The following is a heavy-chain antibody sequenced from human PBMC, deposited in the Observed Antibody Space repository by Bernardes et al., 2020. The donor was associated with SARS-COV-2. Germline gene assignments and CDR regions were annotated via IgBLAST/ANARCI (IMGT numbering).Heavy chain of an antibody. V-gene: IGHV3-23*01. J-gene: IGHJ4*02. D-gene: IGHD6-19*01. CDR3: AKERRYNSAWYPNQFDY. CDR2: ITGSVVTP. Sequence: GGSLRLSCVASGFTFSIYAMSCVRQAPGKGLEWVSAITGSVVTPYYADSLKGRFTTSRDNSKNTLYLHMNSLRAEDTAVYYCAKERRYNSAWYPNQFDYWGQGTLVTVSS. CDR1: GFTFSIYA.